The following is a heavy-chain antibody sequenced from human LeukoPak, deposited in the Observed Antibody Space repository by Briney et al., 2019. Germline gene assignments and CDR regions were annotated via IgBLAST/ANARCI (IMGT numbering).Heavy chain of an antibody. CDR3: ASYGDNNWFDP. J-gene: IGHJ5*02. V-gene: IGHV4-4*07. CDR2: IYTSGST. D-gene: IGHD4-17*01. Sequence: PSETLSLTCTVSGGCISSYFCSWIRQPAGKGLEWIGRIYTSGSTNYNPSLKSRVTMSVDTSKNQFSLKLSSVTAADTAVYYCASYGDNNWFDPWGQGTLVTVSS. CDR1: GGCISSYF.